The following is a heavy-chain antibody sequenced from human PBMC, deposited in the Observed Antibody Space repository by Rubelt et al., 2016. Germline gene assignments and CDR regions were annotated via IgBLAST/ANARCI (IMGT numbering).Heavy chain of an antibody. J-gene: IGHJ4*02. CDR1: GYTFGTYD. D-gene: IGHD2-15*01. CDR3: ARGIDAGVDY. Sequence: QVQLVQSGAEVKMPGASVKVSCKASGYTFGTYDINWVRQATGQGLEWMGWMRPIGGYIGYAQKFQGRVTMTRNTAISKAYMERGGLRAEDTAVYYCARGIDAGVDYWGQGTVLTVSS. V-gene: IGHV1-8*01. CDR2: MRPIGGYI.